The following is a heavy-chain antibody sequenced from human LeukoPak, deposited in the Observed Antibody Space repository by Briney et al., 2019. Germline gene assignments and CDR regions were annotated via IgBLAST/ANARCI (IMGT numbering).Heavy chain of an antibody. Sequence: GGSVSLPCGVSWFTYSRYPVRWVRQAPGKGLELVSAISGSGGSTYYADSVKGRFTISRDNSKNTLYLQMNSLRAEDTAVYYCAKAYKYDFEYWGQGTLVTVSS. CDR3: AKAYKYDFEY. V-gene: IGHV3-23*01. CDR2: ISGSGGST. J-gene: IGHJ4*02. D-gene: IGHD5-24*01. CDR1: WFTYSRYP.